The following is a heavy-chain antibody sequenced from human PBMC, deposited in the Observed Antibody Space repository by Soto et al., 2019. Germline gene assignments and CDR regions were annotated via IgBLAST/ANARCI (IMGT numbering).Heavy chain of an antibody. D-gene: IGHD4-17*01. CDR1: GFTFSSYG. CDR3: ATGTTVTTLCAFDI. J-gene: IGHJ3*02. V-gene: IGHV3-33*01. Sequence: QVQLVESGGGVVQPGRSLRLSCAASGFTFSSYGMHWVRQAPGKGLEWVAVIWYDGSNKYYADSVKGRFTISRDNSKNTLYLQMNSLRAEDTAVYYCATGTTVTTLCAFDICGQGTMVTVSS. CDR2: IWYDGSNK.